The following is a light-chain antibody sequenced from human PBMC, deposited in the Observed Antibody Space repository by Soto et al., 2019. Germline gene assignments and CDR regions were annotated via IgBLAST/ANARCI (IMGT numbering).Light chain of an antibody. CDR3: CSYAGSSNVV. J-gene: IGLJ2*01. CDR2: VVS. CDR1: SSEVGSYNL. Sequence: QSALTQPASVSGSPGQSITMSCTGTSSEVGSYNLVSWYQQHPGKAPKLMIYVVSKRPSGVSNRFSGSKSGNTASLTISGLQAEDEAEYYCCSYAGSSNVVFGGGTKLTVL. V-gene: IGLV2-23*02.